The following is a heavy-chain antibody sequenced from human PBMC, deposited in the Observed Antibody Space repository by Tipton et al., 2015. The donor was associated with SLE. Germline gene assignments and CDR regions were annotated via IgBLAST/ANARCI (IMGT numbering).Heavy chain of an antibody. CDR1: GVSISSDVFY. CDR3: ARAGEYGDYEATDY. J-gene: IGHJ4*02. V-gene: IGHV4-31*03. D-gene: IGHD5-12*01. CDR2: IYYTGTT. Sequence: TLSLTCTASGVSISSDVFYWSWLRQHPDKVLEWIGYIYYTGTTQYNPSLKSRLTISLDTSKNQFSLRLSSVTAADTATCYCARAGEYGDYEATDYWGQGTLVTVSS.